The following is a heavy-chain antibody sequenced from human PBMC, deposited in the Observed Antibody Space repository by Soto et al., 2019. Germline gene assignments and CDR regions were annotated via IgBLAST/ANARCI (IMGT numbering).Heavy chain of an antibody. CDR1: GFTFSSYA. J-gene: IGHJ6*02. Sequence: EVQLLESGGGLAQPGGSLRLSCAASGFTFSSYAMSWVRQGPGKGLEWVSAMSGSGASTFYTDSVKGRFTVSRDNSKNTLYLQMNSLRAEDTAVYYCAKATIRFLDTYGMDVWGQGTTVAVSS. CDR3: AKATIRFLDTYGMDV. D-gene: IGHD3-3*01. V-gene: IGHV3-23*01. CDR2: MSGSGAST.